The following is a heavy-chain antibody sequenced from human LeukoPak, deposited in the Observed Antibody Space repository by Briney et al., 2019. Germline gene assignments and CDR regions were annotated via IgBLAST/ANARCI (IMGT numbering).Heavy chain of an antibody. CDR3: ARHSQTYYYDSSGYYFDY. D-gene: IGHD3-22*01. CDR2: IYYSGST. CDR1: GGSISSYY. J-gene: IGHJ4*02. Sequence: SETLSLTCTVSGGSISSYYWSWIRQPPGKGLEWIGYIYYSGSTNYNPSLKSRVTISVDTSKNQFSLKLSSVTAADTAVYYCARHSQTYYYDSSGYYFDYWGQGTLVTVSS. V-gene: IGHV4-59*08.